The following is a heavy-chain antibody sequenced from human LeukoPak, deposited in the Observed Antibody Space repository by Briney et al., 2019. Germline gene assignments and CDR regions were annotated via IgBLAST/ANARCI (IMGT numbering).Heavy chain of an antibody. CDR2: ISAYNGNT. D-gene: IGHD6-19*01. J-gene: IGHJ4*02. V-gene: IGHV1-18*04. CDR1: GYTFTSYG. CDR3: ARDRGYSSGWYYFDY. Sequence: ASVKVSCKASGYTFTSYGISWVRQAPGQGLEWMGWISAYNGNTNYAQKLQGRVTMTTDASTSTAYMELRSLRSDDTAVYYCARDRGYSSGWYYFDYWGQGTLVTVSS.